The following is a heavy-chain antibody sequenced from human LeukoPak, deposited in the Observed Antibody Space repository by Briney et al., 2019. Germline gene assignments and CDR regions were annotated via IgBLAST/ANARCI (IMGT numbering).Heavy chain of an antibody. V-gene: IGHV1-69*06. CDR2: IIPMFGTA. Sequence: ASVKVSCKASGGTFSSYAINWVRQAPGQGLEWMGGIIPMFGTANYAQKFQGRVTITADKSTSTAYMELRSLRSDDTAVYYCARDSIAIRFLEWLPVFFDYWGQGTLVTVSS. CDR3: ARDSIAIRFLEWLPVFFDY. J-gene: IGHJ4*02. CDR1: GGTFSSYA. D-gene: IGHD3-3*01.